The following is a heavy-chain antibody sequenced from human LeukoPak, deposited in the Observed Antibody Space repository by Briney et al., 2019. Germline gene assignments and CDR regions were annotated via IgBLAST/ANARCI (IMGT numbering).Heavy chain of an antibody. CDR3: ARGGVAVAGTCFDY. CDR1: GFTFSNYT. CDR2: ISSSRSYI. J-gene: IGHJ4*02. Sequence: GGSLRLSCAASGFTFSNYTMNWVRQAPGKGLEWVSSISSSRSYIFYADSVKGRFTISRDNAKNSLYLQMNSLRAEDTAVYYCARGGVAVAGTCFDYWGQGTLVTVSS. D-gene: IGHD6-19*01. V-gene: IGHV3-21*01.